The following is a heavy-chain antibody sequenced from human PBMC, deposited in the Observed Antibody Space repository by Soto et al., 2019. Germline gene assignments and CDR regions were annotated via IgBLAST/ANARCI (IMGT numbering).Heavy chain of an antibody. D-gene: IGHD2-8*02. CDR3: ARGDYGTGGYPFPYFDY. CDR1: GYSFTGYY. CDR2: INPDSGAT. V-gene: IGHV1-2*02. J-gene: IGHJ4*02. Sequence: HEHLVQSGAEEKRPGASLKVSCKASGYSFTGYYIHWVRQAPGQGPEWMGWINPDSGATNYAQNFQGRVTLTSDTSISAASMELTSLTSDDTAVYYCARGDYGTGGYPFPYFDYWGQGTLVIVSS.